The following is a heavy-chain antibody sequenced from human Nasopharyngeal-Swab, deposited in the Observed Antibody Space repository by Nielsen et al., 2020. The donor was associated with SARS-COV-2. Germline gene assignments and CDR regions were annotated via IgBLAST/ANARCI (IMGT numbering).Heavy chain of an antibody. CDR1: GFTFSSYG. D-gene: IGHD6-13*01. V-gene: IGHV3-30*18. J-gene: IGHJ4*02. CDR2: ISYDGSNK. CDR3: AKEDASKQLAED. Sequence: GASLKISCAASGFTFSSYGMHWVRQAPGKGLEWVAVISYDGSNKYYADSVKGRFTISRDNSKNTLYLQMNSLRAEDTAVYYCAKEDASKQLAEDWGQGTLVTVSS.